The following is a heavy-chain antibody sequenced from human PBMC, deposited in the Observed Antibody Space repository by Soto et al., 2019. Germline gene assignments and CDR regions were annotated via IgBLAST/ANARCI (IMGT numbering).Heavy chain of an antibody. D-gene: IGHD6-6*01. J-gene: IGHJ4*02. CDR1: GGSIISYY. CDR2: IYYSGST. V-gene: IGHV4-59*01. Sequence: PSETLCLTCTVSGGSIISYYCSWILQPPGKGLEWIGYIYYSGSTNYNPSLKSRVTISVDTSKNQFSLKLSSVTAADTAVYYCARVFLGGGQLETFDYWGQGTLVTVSS. CDR3: ARVFLGGGQLETFDY.